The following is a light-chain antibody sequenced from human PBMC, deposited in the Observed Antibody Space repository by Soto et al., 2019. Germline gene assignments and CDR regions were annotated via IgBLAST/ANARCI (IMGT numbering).Light chain of an antibody. Sequence: EIVLTQSPGTLSLSPWEIATLSCRASQSVSSRYLGWYQQRPGQAPRLLIYGASSRATGIPDRFSGSGSGTDFTLTISRLEPEDFAVYYCQQYGSSRWTFGQGTKVDIK. CDR2: GAS. CDR3: QQYGSSRWT. J-gene: IGKJ1*01. V-gene: IGKV3-20*01. CDR1: QSVSSRY.